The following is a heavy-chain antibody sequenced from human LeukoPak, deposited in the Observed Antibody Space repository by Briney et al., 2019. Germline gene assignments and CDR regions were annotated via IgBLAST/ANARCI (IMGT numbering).Heavy chain of an antibody. V-gene: IGHV3-48*03. CDR1: GFTFSSYE. D-gene: IGHD3-22*01. CDR3: ARDLDSGGLDVFDI. Sequence: GGSLRLSCTASGFTFSSYEMKWVRQAPGKGLEWVSYISGSGGNIHYADSVKGRFTISRDNAENALYLQMNSLRAEDTAVYYCARDLDSGGLDVFDIWGQGTLVTVCS. J-gene: IGHJ3*02. CDR2: ISGSGGNI.